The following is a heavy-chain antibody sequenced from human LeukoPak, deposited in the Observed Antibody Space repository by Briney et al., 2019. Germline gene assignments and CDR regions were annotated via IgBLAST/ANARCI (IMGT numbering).Heavy chain of an antibody. J-gene: IGHJ4*02. CDR2: IGTAGDT. CDR1: GFTFSSYA. CDR3: ARAAYGDYRFDY. Sequence: GSLRLSCAASGFTFSSYAMSWVRQAPGKGLEWVSAIGTAGDTYYPGSVKGRFTISRENAKNSLYLQMNSLRAGDTAVYYCARAAYGDYRFDYWGQGTLVTVSS. V-gene: IGHV3-13*01. D-gene: IGHD4-17*01.